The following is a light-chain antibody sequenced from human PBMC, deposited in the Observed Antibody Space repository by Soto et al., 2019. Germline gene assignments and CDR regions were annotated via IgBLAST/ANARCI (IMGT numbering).Light chain of an antibody. J-gene: IGKJ1*01. Sequence: EMGMTQSPATLSLSPGQRGTLSCRASQSVISNLAWYQQKPGQAPRLLIYGASNRATGIPARFSGSGSGTDFTLTISNLEPEDFAVYYCQQHSHWPPWTFGQGTKVDIK. CDR2: GAS. CDR1: QSVISN. V-gene: IGKV3-11*01. CDR3: QQHSHWPPWT.